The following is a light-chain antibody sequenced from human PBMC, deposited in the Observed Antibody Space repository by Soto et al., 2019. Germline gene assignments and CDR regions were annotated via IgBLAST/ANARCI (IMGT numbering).Light chain of an antibody. J-gene: IGLJ2*01. CDR2: DVD. CDR3: SSYTSSSTVI. Sequence: QSALTQPASISGSPGQSITISCTGTSSDVGGYNYVSCYQQYPGKAPKLMIYDVDNRPSGVSNRFSGSKSGKTASLTISGLQAEDEADYYCSSYTSSSTVIFGGETNLTVL. CDR1: SSDVGGYNY. V-gene: IGLV2-14*03.